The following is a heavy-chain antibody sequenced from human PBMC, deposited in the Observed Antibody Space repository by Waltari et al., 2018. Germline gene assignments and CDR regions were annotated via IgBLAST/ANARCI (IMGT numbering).Heavy chain of an antibody. Sequence: VSCKASGGTFSSYAISWVRQAPGQGLEWMGGIIPIFGTANYAQKFQGRVTITADESTSTAYMELSSLRSEDTAVYYCARSPRSNDYDFWSGYYPFDYWGQGTLVTVSS. CDR1: GGTFSSYA. CDR2: IIPIFGTA. CDR3: ARSPRSNDYDFWSGYYPFDY. J-gene: IGHJ4*02. D-gene: IGHD3-3*01. V-gene: IGHV1-69*01.